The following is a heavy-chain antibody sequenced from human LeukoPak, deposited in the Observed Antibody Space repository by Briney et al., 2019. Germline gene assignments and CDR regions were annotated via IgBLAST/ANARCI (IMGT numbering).Heavy chain of an antibody. CDR3: VKCLGIAVADL. V-gene: IGHV3-23*01. CDR1: GFTFSRYA. CDR2: ISGSGGST. J-gene: IGHJ4*02. D-gene: IGHD6-19*01. Sequence: GGSLSLSCAPSGFTFSRYAMSGVRHAPGKGLEGVSAISGSGGSTYYAHSERPRFTLPRDISKNTLYVKINSLRAEDTAVYYCVKCLGIAVADLWGQGNLVTVSS.